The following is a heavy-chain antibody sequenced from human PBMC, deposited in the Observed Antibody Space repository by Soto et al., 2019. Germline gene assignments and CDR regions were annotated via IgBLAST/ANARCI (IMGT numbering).Heavy chain of an antibody. CDR1: GFTFNNYW. CDR2: IKQDGSEK. J-gene: IGHJ5*02. V-gene: IGHV3-7*01. D-gene: IGHD2-8*02. CDR3: ARDSGWFDP. Sequence: GGSLRLSCAASGFTFNNYWMSWVRQAPGKGLEWVANIKQDGSEKYYVDSVKGRFTISRDNAKNSLYLQMNSLRAEDTAVYYCARDSGWFDPWGQGTLVTVSS.